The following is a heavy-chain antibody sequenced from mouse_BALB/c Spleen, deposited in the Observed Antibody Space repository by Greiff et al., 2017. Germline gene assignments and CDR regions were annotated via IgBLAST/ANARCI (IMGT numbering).Heavy chain of an antibody. CDR2: IYPGDGDT. D-gene: IGHD2-1*01. CDR3: ARDGNYWYFDV. Sequence: VQLQQSGPELVKPGASVKISCKASGYAFSSSWMNWVKQRPGQGLEWIGRIYPGDGDTNYNGKFKGKATLPADKSSSTAYMQLSSLTSVDSAVYFCARDGNYWYFDVWGAGTTVTVSS. V-gene: IGHV1-82*01. J-gene: IGHJ1*01. CDR1: GYAFSSSW.